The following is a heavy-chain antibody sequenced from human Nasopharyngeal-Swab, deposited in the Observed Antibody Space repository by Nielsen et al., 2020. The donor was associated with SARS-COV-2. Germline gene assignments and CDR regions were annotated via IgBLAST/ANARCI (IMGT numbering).Heavy chain of an antibody. J-gene: IGHJ4*02. D-gene: IGHD3-22*01. CDR1: GFTFTSSA. CDR2: IVVGSGNT. CDR3: AADSGYYDSSGYVLDY. Sequence: SVKVSCKASGFTFTSSAVQWVRQARGQRLEWIGWIVVGSGNTNYAQKFQERVTITRDMSTSTAYMELSSLRSEDTAVYYCAADSGYYDSSGYVLDYWGQGTLVTVSS. V-gene: IGHV1-58*01.